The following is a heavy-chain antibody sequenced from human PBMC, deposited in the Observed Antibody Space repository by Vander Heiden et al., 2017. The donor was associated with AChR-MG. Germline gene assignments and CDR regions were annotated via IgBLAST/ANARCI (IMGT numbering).Heavy chain of an antibody. J-gene: IGHJ4*02. CDR2: ISRSNRYK. D-gene: IGHD3-22*01. V-gene: IGHV3-21*05. CDR1: GFTFSSYS. Sequence: EVQLVESGGGLVKPGGSLRLSCAASGFTFSSYSMNWVRPGPGKGLEWGSFISRSNRYKYYADSGKGRLTIYREKAKNSLYLQMNSLRAEDTAVDYCARDRAYYYDSSGYRGGLDYWGQGTLVTVSS. CDR3: ARDRAYYYDSSGYRGGLDY.